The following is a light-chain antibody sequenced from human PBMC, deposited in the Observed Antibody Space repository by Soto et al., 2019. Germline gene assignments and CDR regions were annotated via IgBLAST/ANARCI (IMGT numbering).Light chain of an antibody. CDR1: QGISSY. Sequence: DIQLTQSPSFLSASVGDRVTITCRASQGISSYLAWYQQKPGKAPKLLIYAASTLQSGVPSRFSGSGSGTELTLNISSMQTEDVETYYCQQLNSYPANFGQGTRLQIK. V-gene: IGKV1-9*01. J-gene: IGKJ5*01. CDR3: QQLNSYPAN. CDR2: AAS.